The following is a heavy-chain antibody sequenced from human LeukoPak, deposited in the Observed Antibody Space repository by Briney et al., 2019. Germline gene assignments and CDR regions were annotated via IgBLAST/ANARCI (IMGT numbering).Heavy chain of an antibody. J-gene: IGHJ4*02. Sequence: ASVKVSCKASGYTFTGYYMHWVRQAPGQGLEWMGWINPNSGGTNYAQKFQGRVTMTRDTSISTAYMELRSLRSDDTAVYYCARDLGYGSGETIDYWGQGTLVTVSS. CDR1: GYTFTGYY. CDR2: INPNSGGT. CDR3: ARDLGYGSGETIDY. V-gene: IGHV1-2*02. D-gene: IGHD3-10*01.